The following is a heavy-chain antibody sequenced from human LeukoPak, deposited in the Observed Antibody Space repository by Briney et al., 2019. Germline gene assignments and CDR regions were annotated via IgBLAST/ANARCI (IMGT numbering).Heavy chain of an antibody. CDR3: ARAHWDYYYMDV. D-gene: IGHD3-16*01. J-gene: IGHJ6*03. Sequence: PGGSLRLSCEASKFTFSNSWMHWVRQAPGKGLGWVSRINSDGSSTTYADFVKGRFTISRDNAKNPLYLQMNGLRAEDTAVYYCARAHWDYYYMDVWGKGTTVTVSS. CDR2: INSDGSST. V-gene: IGHV3-74*01. CDR1: KFTFSNSW.